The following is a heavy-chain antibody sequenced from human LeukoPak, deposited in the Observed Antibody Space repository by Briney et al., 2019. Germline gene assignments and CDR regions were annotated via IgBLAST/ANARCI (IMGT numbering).Heavy chain of an antibody. CDR3: ARGEYDIVVVPAAFYYYYYYYMDV. Sequence: PSETLSLTCTVSGGSISSYYWSWIRQPPGKGLEWIGEINHSGSTNYNPSLKSRVTISVDTSKNQFSLKLSSVTAADTAVYYCARGEYDIVVVPAAFYYYYYYYMDVWGKGTTVTVSS. J-gene: IGHJ6*03. D-gene: IGHD2-2*01. CDR1: GGSISSYY. V-gene: IGHV4-34*01. CDR2: INHSGST.